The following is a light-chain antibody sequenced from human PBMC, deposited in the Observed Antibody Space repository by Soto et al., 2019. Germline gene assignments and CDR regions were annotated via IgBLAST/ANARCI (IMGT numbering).Light chain of an antibody. CDR3: QQYDKWPIT. Sequence: EKVMTQSPGTLSVSPGERATLSCRASESVDTHLAWYQQKPGQAPRLLIYAASTRATGIPARFSGSGFGTEFTLTISSLQSEDFAVYYCQQYDKWPITFGQGTQLEVK. J-gene: IGKJ5*01. CDR2: AAS. V-gene: IGKV3D-15*01. CDR1: ESVDTH.